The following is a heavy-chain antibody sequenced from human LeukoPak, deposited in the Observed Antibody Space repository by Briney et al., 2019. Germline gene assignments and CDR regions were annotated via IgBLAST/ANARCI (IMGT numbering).Heavy chain of an antibody. CDR3: AKGGGYSYGYVYY. Sequence: GGSLRLSCAASGFTFSSYAMSWVRQAPGKGLEWVSAISGSGGSTYYADSVKGRFTISRDNSKNTLYLQMNSVGAKDAAVYYCAKGGGYSYGYVYYWGQGTLVTVSS. CDR1: GFTFSSYA. V-gene: IGHV3-23*01. D-gene: IGHD5-18*01. CDR2: ISGSGGST. J-gene: IGHJ4*02.